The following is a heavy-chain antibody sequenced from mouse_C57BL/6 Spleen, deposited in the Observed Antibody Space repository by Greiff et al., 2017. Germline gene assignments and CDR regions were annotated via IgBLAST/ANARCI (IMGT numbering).Heavy chain of an antibody. CDR2: IYPGDGDT. CDR1: GYAFSSYW. V-gene: IGHV1-80*01. J-gene: IGHJ1*03. D-gene: IGHD1-1*01. Sequence: QVQLQQSGAELVKPGASVKISCKASGYAFSSYWMNWVKQRPGKGLEWIGQIYPGDGDTNYNGKFKGKATLTADKSSSTAYMQRSSLTSEGSAVYFCARDLVLRYWGYFDVWGTGTTVTVSS. CDR3: ARDLVLRYWGYFDV.